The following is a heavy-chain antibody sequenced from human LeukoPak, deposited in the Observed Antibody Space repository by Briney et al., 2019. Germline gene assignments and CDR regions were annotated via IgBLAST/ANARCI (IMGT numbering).Heavy chain of an antibody. D-gene: IGHD4-23*01. CDR2: IRSKANSYAT. Sequence: GGSLRLSCAASGFTFSGSAMHWVRQASGKGLEWVGRIRSKANSYATAYAASVKGRFTISRDDSKNTAYLQMNSLKTEDTAVYYCTSTIRSLSGGGKKSGRDAFDIWGQGTMVTVSS. CDR1: GFTFSGSA. CDR3: TSTIRSLSGGGKKSGRDAFDI. V-gene: IGHV3-73*01. J-gene: IGHJ3*02.